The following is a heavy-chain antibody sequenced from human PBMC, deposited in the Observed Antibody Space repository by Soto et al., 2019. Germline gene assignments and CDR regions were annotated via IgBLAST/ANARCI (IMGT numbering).Heavy chain of an antibody. V-gene: IGHV3-30-3*01. CDR3: AREGYSIDFDY. Sequence: QVQLVESGGGVVQPGRSLRLSCAASGFTFSSYAMHWVRQAPGKGLEWVAVISYDGSNKYYADSVKGRFTISRDNSKNTLYLQMNSLRDEDTAVYYCAREGYSIDFDYWGQGTLVTVSS. CDR2: ISYDGSNK. J-gene: IGHJ4*02. D-gene: IGHD2-15*01. CDR1: GFTFSSYA.